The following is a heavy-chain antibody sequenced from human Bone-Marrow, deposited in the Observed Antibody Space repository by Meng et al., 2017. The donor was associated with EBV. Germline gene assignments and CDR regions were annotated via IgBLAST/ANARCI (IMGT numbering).Heavy chain of an antibody. J-gene: IGHJ4*02. D-gene: IGHD5-12*01. V-gene: IGHV1-69*17. Sequence: VELGHGWAGVKTTGSSVKFSCKVSGDSLNNFGISWVRQAPGQGLEWMGDITPVFGVANYAESFQGRVTISADTSTRTTYMDLSSLRSDDTAVYYCVRDLWLRIGECVWGQGTLVTVSS. CDR3: VRDLWLRIGECV. CDR1: GDSLNNFG. CDR2: ITPVFGVA.